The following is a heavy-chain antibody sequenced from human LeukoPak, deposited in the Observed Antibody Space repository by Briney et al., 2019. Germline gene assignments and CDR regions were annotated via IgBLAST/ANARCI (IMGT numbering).Heavy chain of an antibody. Sequence: ASVKVSCKASGYTFTSYAIHWVRQAPGQRLEWMGWINAGNGNTKYSQKFQGRVTITRDTFASTAYMELSSLRSEDTAVYYCARSSLTYYYGSSGYYPNWFDPWGQGTLVTVSS. CDR2: INAGNGNT. V-gene: IGHV1-3*01. CDR3: ARSSLTYYYGSSGYYPNWFDP. J-gene: IGHJ5*02. CDR1: GYTFTSYA. D-gene: IGHD3-22*01.